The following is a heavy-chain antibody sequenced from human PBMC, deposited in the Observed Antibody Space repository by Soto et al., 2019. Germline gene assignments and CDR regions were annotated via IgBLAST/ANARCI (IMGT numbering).Heavy chain of an antibody. CDR3: ARVYGTIYYYGMDV. CDR2: TYYRSKWYN. D-gene: IGHD1-1*01. J-gene: IGHJ6*02. Sequence: SQTLSLTCAISGDSVSSNSAAWNWVRQSPSRGLEWLGRTYYRSKWYNNYGLSVKSRITINPDTSKNQFSLQLNSVTPEDTAVYYCARVYGTIYYYGMDVCGQGTTVTVS. V-gene: IGHV6-1*01. CDR1: GDSVSSNSAA.